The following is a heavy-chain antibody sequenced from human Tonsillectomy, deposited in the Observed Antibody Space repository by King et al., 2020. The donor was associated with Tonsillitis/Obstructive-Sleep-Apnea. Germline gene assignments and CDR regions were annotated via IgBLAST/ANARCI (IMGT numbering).Heavy chain of an antibody. CDR2: IYYSGST. V-gene: IGHV4-59*08. Sequence: QLQESGPGLVKPSETLSLTCTVSGGSISSYYWSWIRQPPGKGLEWIGYIYYSGSTNYNPSLKSRVTISVDTSKNQFSLKLSSVTAADTAVYYCARQDYDFWSGYWAQNWFDPWGQGTLVTVSS. D-gene: IGHD3-3*01. CDR3: ARQDYDFWSGYWAQNWFDP. J-gene: IGHJ5*02. CDR1: GGSISSYY.